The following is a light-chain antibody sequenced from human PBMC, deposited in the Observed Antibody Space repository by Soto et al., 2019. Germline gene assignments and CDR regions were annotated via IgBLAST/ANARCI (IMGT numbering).Light chain of an antibody. CDR1: QRVSSSQ. Sequence: IVLTQSPDTLSLSPGERATLSCRASQRVSSSQLVWDQQKPGQAPRLLIYATSSRATRIPDRFSGSGSGSDFTLTVSELETEDLAVYYCQHYANSVWTFGRGTRVEIK. CDR2: ATS. J-gene: IGKJ1*01. CDR3: QHYANSVWT. V-gene: IGKV3-20*01.